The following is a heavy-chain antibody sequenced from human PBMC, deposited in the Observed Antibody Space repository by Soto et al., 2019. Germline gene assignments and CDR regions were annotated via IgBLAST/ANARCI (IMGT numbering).Heavy chain of an antibody. CDR2: IDHSGST. J-gene: IGHJ5*02. CDR1: GGSFSGYY. D-gene: IGHD2-2*01. CDR3: ARVPDR. Sequence: PSETLSLTCAVSGGSFSGYYWSWIRQPPGKGLEWIGEIDHSGSTSYNPSLKSRVTISVDRSKNQFSLKLSSVTAADTAVYYCARVPDRWGQGTLVTVSS. V-gene: IGHV4-34*01.